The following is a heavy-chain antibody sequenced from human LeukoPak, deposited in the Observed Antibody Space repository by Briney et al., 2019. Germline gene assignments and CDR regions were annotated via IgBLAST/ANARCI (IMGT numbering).Heavy chain of an antibody. D-gene: IGHD6-13*01. CDR3: ARCAHSSSWLDY. J-gene: IGHJ4*02. CDR1: GFTFSNFA. Sequence: PGGSLRLSCAASGFTFSNFAMNWVRQAPGKGLEWVSAISGGGSATFYAASVKGRFTISRDNAKNSLYLQMNSLRAEDTAVYYCARCAHSSSWLDYWGQGTLVTVSS. CDR2: ISGGGSAT. V-gene: IGHV3-23*01.